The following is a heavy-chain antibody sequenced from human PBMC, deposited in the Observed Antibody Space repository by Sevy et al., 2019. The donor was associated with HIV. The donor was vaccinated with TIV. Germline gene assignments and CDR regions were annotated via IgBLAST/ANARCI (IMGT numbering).Heavy chain of an antibody. CDR1: GYTFSSYG. CDR3: ARISTLRGKFNWFHP. J-gene: IGHJ5*02. D-gene: IGHD3-10*01. CDR2: IVTYNGNI. V-gene: IGHV1-18*01. Sequence: ASVKVSCKASGYTFSSYGISWVRQVPGQGLEWMGWIVTYNGNIKYSQKVQDRVTMTTDTSTSTAYMELRSLTSDDTAVYFCARISTLRGKFNWFHPWGQGTLVTVSS.